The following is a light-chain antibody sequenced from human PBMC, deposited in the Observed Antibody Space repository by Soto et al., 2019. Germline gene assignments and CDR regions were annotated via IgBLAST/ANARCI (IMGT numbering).Light chain of an antibody. CDR3: QQRGNWPPT. CDR1: QSVSSF. J-gene: IGKJ3*01. CDR2: DAS. V-gene: IGKV3-11*01. Sequence: EIVLTQSPATLSLSPGERATLSCRASQSVSSFLAWDQRKPGQPPRLLIYDASNRATGIPGRFSGSGSGTDFTLTISSLEPEDFAAYYCQQRGNWPPTFGPGTKVDI.